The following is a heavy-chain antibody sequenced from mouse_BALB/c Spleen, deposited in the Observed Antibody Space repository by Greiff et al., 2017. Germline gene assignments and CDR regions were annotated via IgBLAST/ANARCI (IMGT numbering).Heavy chain of an antibody. D-gene: IGHD2-3*01. Sequence: QVQLKESGAELVRPGSSVKISCKASGYAFSSYWMNWVKQRPGQGLEWIGQIYPGDGDTNYNGKFKGKATLTADKSSSTAYMQLSSLTSEDSAVYFCARDDGYYYYAMDYWGQGTSVTVSS. J-gene: IGHJ4*01. V-gene: IGHV1-80*01. CDR3: ARDDGYYYYAMDY. CDR1: GYAFSSYW. CDR2: IYPGDGDT.